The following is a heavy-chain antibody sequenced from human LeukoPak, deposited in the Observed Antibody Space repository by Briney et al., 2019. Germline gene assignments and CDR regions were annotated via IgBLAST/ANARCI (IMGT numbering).Heavy chain of an antibody. Sequence: ASVKVSRKASGGTFSSYAISWVRQAPGQGLEWMGRIIPILGIANYAQKFQGRVTITADKSTSTAYMELSSLRSEDTAVYYCARDDYGDYRRAFDIWGQGTMVTVSS. J-gene: IGHJ3*02. D-gene: IGHD4-17*01. CDR3: ARDDYGDYRRAFDI. CDR1: GGTFSSYA. CDR2: IIPILGIA. V-gene: IGHV1-69*04.